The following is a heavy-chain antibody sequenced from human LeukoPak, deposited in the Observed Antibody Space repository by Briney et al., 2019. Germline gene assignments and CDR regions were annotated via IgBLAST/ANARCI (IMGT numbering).Heavy chain of an antibody. V-gene: IGHV3-15*01. CDR1: GFTFTSAW. Sequence: PGGSLRLSCAASGFTFTSAWMSWVRQAPGKGLEWVGRIKGKTAAGAPDYVASVKGRFTISRDDSKNTLFLQMNSLKTEDTAVYYCITGDCDFWSGFYSPNHYFDYWGQGTLVTVSS. J-gene: IGHJ4*02. D-gene: IGHD3-3*01. CDR3: ITGDCDFWSGFYSPNHYFDY. CDR2: IKGKTAAGAP.